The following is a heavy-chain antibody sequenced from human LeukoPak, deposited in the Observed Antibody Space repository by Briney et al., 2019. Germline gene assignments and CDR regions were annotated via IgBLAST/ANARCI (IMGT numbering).Heavy chain of an antibody. CDR3: AKDRGMATIKDY. Sequence: PGGSLRLSCAASGFTFSTHGMHCVRQAPGKGLEWVTFIGYDGSDKYYSDSVKGRFTISRDNSKNTLYLQMNSLRAEDTAVYYCAKDRGMATIKDYWGQGTLVTVSS. CDR2: IGYDGSDK. J-gene: IGHJ4*02. D-gene: IGHD5-24*01. V-gene: IGHV3-30*02. CDR1: GFTFSTHG.